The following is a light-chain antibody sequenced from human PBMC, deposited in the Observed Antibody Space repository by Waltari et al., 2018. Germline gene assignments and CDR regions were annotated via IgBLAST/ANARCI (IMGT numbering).Light chain of an antibody. CDR3: QQLKSYPLT. CDR1: QDISKS. CDR2: DAS. V-gene: IGKV1-16*02. Sequence: DIQLTQSPSSLSASVGDRVPIPCRASQDISKSLAWFQKKPCKAPKSLISDASTLQSGVPSKFTGSGSGTDFTFTISSLQPEDYGTYYCQQLKSYPLTFGGGTKVEIK. J-gene: IGKJ4*01.